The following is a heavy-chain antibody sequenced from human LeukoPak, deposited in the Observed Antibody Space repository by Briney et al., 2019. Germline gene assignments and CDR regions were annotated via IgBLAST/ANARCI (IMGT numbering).Heavy chain of an antibody. Sequence: GGSLRLSCAASGFTFTNAWMSWVRQAPGKGLEWVGRIKRKTDGGTTDYAAPVKGRFTISRDDSRNTLDLQMNSLKTEDAAVYYCTTESYSGTYTLDYWGQGTPVTVSS. CDR1: GFTFTNAW. V-gene: IGHV3-15*01. CDR3: TTESYSGTYTLDY. J-gene: IGHJ4*02. D-gene: IGHD1-26*01. CDR2: IKRKTDGGTT.